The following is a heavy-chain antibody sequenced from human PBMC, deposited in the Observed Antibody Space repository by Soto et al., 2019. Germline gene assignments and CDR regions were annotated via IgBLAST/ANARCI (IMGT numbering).Heavy chain of an antibody. D-gene: IGHD3-22*01. J-gene: IGHJ4*02. CDR3: ARESIIVFAAPDYYFDY. CDR1: GFDVSNTD. CDR2: IYSGGYT. Sequence: EVQLVESGGDLVQRGGSLRLSCAASGFDVSNTDMSWVRQAPGKGLEWVSVIYSGGYTNYADSVKGRFIVSRDSPKNTLSLQTDSLKAEDTAVYYWARESIIVFAAPDYYFDYWGQGTLVTVSS. V-gene: IGHV3-66*01.